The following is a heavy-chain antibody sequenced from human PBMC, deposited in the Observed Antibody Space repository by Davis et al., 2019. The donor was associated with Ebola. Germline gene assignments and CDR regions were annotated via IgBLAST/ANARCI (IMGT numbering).Heavy chain of an antibody. Sequence: GGSLRLSCAASGFTFSDYYMSWIRQAPGKGLEWVSYISSSGSTIYYADSVKGRFTISRDNSKNSLYLQMNSLRAEDTAVYYCARGIHDYIWGSYRPWGQGTLVTVSS. J-gene: IGHJ5*02. CDR1: GFTFSDYY. D-gene: IGHD3-16*02. V-gene: IGHV3-11*04. CDR3: ARGIHDYIWGSYRP. CDR2: ISSSGSTI.